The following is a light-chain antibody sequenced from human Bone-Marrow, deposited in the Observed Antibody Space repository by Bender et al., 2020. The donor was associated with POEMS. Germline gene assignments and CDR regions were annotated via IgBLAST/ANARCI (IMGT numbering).Light chain of an antibody. CDR2: NNS. J-gene: IGLJ3*02. Sequence: QSVLTQPPSASGTPGQRVTISCSGSSSKFGSYPVNWYQQLPGAAPKLVIFNNSQRPSGVPDRFSGSNSGTSASLAISGLLSDDEADFYCATWDDSLNGWVFDGGTKLTVL. CDR3: ATWDDSLNGWV. V-gene: IGLV1-44*01. CDR1: SSKFGSYP.